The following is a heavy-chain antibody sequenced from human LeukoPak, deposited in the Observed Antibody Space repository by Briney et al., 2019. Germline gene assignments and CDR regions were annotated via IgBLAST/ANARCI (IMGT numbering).Heavy chain of an antibody. J-gene: IGHJ6*03. Sequence: SETLSLTCTVSGGSITSYYWSWIRQPPGKGLEWIGYISYSGSTNYNPSLKSRVTKSVDKSKNQFSLKLSSVTAADTAVYYCARLYSSSWYYYYYYMDVWGKGTTVAVSS. CDR2: ISYSGST. V-gene: IGHV4-59*01. D-gene: IGHD6-13*01. CDR1: GGSITSYY. CDR3: ARLYSSSWYYYYYYMDV.